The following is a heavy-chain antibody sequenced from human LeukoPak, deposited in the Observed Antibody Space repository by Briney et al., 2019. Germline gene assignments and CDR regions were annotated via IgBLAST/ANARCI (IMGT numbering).Heavy chain of an antibody. CDR2: IDTVGNT. Sequence: PGGSLRLSCAASGFTFSSYDMHWVRQATGKCLEWVSAIDTVGNTYYADSVKGRFTISRENAWNSLYLQMNSLRDGDTAVYYCIRIRTGEHQYGMDVWGQGTTVTVSS. CDR1: GFTFSSYD. V-gene: IGHV3-13*01. D-gene: IGHD7-27*01. J-gene: IGHJ6*02. CDR3: IRIRTGEHQYGMDV.